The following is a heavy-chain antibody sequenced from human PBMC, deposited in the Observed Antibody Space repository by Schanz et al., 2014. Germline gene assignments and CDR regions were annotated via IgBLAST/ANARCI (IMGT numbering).Heavy chain of an antibody. J-gene: IGHJ4*02. CDR2: ITYNGGTI. CDR1: GITFSSHS. V-gene: IGHV3-48*01. Sequence: EVQLVESGGGLVQPGGSLRLSCAASGITFSSHSFNWVRQAPGKGLEWISYITYNGGTIYYADSVKGRFTISRDNAKNSLYLEMNSLRAEDTAVYYCAKDISDTSGKDDYWGQGTLVTVSS. CDR3: AKDISDTSGKDDY. D-gene: IGHD3-22*01.